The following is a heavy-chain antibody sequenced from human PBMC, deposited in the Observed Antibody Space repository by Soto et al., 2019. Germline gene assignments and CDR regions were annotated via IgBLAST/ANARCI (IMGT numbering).Heavy chain of an antibody. V-gene: IGHV4-30-4*01. Sequence: PSETLSLTCTVSGGSISSGDYYWSWLRQPPGKGLEWIGYIYYSGSTYYNPSLKSRVTISVDTSKNQFSLKLSSVTAADTAVYYCARVPDFWSGKRSEAWGQGTLVTVSS. D-gene: IGHD3-3*01. CDR1: GGSISSGDYY. CDR3: ARVPDFWSGKRSEA. J-gene: IGHJ5*02. CDR2: IYYSGST.